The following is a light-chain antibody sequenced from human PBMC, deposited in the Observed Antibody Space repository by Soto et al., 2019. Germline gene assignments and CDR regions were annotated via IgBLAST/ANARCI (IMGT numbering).Light chain of an antibody. CDR2: STG. CDR3: LLYYLGGRF. J-gene: IGLJ1*01. V-gene: IGLV7-43*01. CDR1: AGTVTSGYY. Sequence: QAVVTQEPSLTVSPGGTVTLTCASSAGTVTSGYYPNWFQQKPGQAPRPLIYSTGDRHSWTPARFSGSLLGGKAALTLSGVQPEDEAEYYCLLYYLGGRFFGTGTKLTVL.